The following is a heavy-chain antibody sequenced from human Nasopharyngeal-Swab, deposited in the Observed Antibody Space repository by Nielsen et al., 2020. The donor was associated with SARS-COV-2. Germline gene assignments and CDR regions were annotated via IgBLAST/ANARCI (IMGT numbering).Heavy chain of an antibody. CDR3: ARDFPGYSGGWLNQINYYFDY. Sequence: GGSLRLSCAASGFTFSSYDMHWVRQATGKGLEWVSASGTAGDTYYPGSVKGRFTISRDNSKNTLYLQMSSLRAEDTAVYYCARDFPGYSGGWLNQINYYFDYWGQGTLVTVSS. D-gene: IGHD6-19*01. J-gene: IGHJ4*02. CDR2: SGTAGDT. CDR1: GFTFSSYD. V-gene: IGHV3-13*04.